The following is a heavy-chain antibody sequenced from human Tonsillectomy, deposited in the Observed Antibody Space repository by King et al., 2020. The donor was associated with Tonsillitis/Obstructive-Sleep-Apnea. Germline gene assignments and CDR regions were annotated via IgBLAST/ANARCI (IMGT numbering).Heavy chain of an antibody. CDR1: GYTFTGYY. D-gene: IGHD3-22*01. V-gene: IGHV1-2*02. CDR2: INPNNGGT. CDR3: ARDHEPDSSGYYYELGYYGMDV. J-gene: IGHJ6*02. Sequence: HVQLVQSGAEVKKPGASVKVSCKASGYTFTGYYMHWVRQAPGQGLEWMGWINPNNGGTNYAQKFQGRVNMTRDTSISTAYMELSRLRSDDTAVYYCARDHEPDSSGYYYELGYYGMDVWGQGTTVTVSS.